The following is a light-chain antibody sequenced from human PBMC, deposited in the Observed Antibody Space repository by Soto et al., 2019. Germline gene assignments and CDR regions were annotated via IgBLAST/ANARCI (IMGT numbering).Light chain of an antibody. CDR3: QHYNSYSDT. J-gene: IGKJ2*01. CDR1: QSISSW. Sequence: DIPMTQSPSTLSASVGDRVTITCRASQSISSWLAWYQQKPGKAPKLLIYDASSLESGVPSRFSGSGSGTEFTLTISSLQPDDFATYYCQHYNSYSDTFGQGTKLEIK. CDR2: DAS. V-gene: IGKV1-5*01.